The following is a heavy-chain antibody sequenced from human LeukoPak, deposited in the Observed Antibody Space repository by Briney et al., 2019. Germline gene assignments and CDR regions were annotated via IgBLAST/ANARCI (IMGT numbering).Heavy chain of an antibody. CDR1: GGSFSGYY. V-gene: IGHV4-34*01. J-gene: IGHJ5*02. D-gene: IGHD2-2*01. Sequence: SETLSLTCAVYGGSFSGYYWTWIRQTPEKGLEWIGEMNPSGSTNYNPSLKSRVTISVDTSKNQFSLELSSVTAADTAVYYCARTNCSSTSCYAAGDWFDPWGQGTLVTVSS. CDR3: ARTNCSSTSCYAAGDWFDP. CDR2: MNPSGST.